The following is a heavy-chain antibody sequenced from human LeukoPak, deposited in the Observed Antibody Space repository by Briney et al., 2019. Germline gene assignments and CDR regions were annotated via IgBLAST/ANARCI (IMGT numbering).Heavy chain of an antibody. J-gene: IGHJ4*02. Sequence: GGSLRLSCAASGFTFSIYAMSWVRQAPGKGPEWVSTISGTGVSTYSADSVKGRFTTSRDNSKNTVYLQMNSLRVEDTAVYYCXXXXAXXISSSGVVRSFDYWGQGTLVTVSS. CDR3: XXXXAXXISSSGVVRSFDY. CDR2: ISGTGVST. D-gene: IGHD6-6*01. V-gene: IGHV3-23*01. CDR1: GFTFSIYA.